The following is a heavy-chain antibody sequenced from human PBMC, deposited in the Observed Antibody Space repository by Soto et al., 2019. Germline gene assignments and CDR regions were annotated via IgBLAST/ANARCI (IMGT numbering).Heavy chain of an antibody. CDR2: MNPNSGNT. D-gene: IGHD2-2*01. CDR3: AINYCSSTSCHYYYYYYMDV. J-gene: IGHJ6*03. Sequence: ASVKVSCKASGYTFTSYDINWVRQATGQGLEWMGWMNPNSGNTGYAQKFQGRVTMTRNTSISTAYMELSSLRSEDTAVYYCAINYCSSTSCHYYYYYYMDVWGKGTTVTVSS. V-gene: IGHV1-8*01. CDR1: GYTFTSYD.